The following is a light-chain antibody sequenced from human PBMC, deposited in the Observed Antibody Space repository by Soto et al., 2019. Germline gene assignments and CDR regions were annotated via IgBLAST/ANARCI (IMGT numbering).Light chain of an antibody. J-gene: IGKJ2*01. Sequence: DIQMSQSPSSLSASVGDSVTISCRASQNINKNLNWYQQKSGKAPSLLIYEASTFQSGVPSRFSGSGSVTDFTLAITNLQPEDFVTYYCQQSFNTPYTFVQGTKLEI. CDR1: QNINKN. CDR2: EAS. CDR3: QQSFNTPYT. V-gene: IGKV1-39*01.